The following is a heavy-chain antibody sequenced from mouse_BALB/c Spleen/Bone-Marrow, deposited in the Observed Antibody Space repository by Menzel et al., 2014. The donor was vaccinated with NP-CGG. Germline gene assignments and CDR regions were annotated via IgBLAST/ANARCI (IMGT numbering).Heavy chain of an antibody. D-gene: IGHD2-2*01. CDR2: INPSTGYT. CDR3: ARYHYGYDGFAY. V-gene: IGHV1-7*01. J-gene: IGHJ3*01. CDR1: GYTFTSYW. Sequence: VKLVESGAELAKPGASVKMSCKASGYTFTSYWMHWVKQRPGQGLEWIGYINPSTGYTEYNQKFKDKATLTADKSSSTVYMQLSSLTSEDSAVYYCARYHYGYDGFAYWGQGTLVTVSA.